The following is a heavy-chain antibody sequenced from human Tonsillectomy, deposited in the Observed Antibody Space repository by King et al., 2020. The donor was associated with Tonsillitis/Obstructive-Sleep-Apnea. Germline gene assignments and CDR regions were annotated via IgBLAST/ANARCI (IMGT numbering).Heavy chain of an antibody. CDR1: GFTFSDYY. D-gene: IGHD3-3*01. CDR3: ARYLAAVYDCWTYLNDEYYMDV. J-gene: IGHJ6*03. Sequence: VQLVESGGGLVKPGGSLRLSCAASGFTFSDYYMSWIRQAPGKGLEWVSYISSSSRYTNYADSVKGRFTISRDNAKNSLYLQMNSLRAEDTAVYYCARYLAAVYDCWTYLNDEYYMDVWGQGTTVTVSS. CDR2: ISSSSRYT. V-gene: IGHV3-11*05.